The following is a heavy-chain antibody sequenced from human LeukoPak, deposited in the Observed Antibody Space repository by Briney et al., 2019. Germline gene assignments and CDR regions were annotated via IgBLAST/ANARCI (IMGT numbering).Heavy chain of an antibody. CDR3: ARETRGCSGLPFDY. CDR1: GFTFSSYA. CDR2: ISYDGSNK. D-gene: IGHD5-12*01. J-gene: IGHJ4*02. Sequence: SGGSLRLSCAASGFTFSSYAMHWVRQAPGKGLEWVAVISYDGSNKYYADSVKGRFTISRDKARNSLYLQMNSLRAEDTAVYYCARETRGCSGLPFDYWGQGTLVTVSS. V-gene: IGHV3-30*04.